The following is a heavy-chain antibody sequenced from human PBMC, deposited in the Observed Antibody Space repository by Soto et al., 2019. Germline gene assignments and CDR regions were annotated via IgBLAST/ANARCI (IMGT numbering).Heavy chain of an antibody. Sequence: SETLSLTCAVYGGSFSGYYWSWVRQPPGKGLEWIGEINHSGSTNYNPSLKSRVTISVDTSKNQFSLKLSSVTAADTAVYYCARLIAAVVPDAGSLWGQGTLVTVSS. CDR1: GGSFSGYY. J-gene: IGHJ4*02. CDR2: INHSGST. CDR3: ARLIAAVVPDAGSL. D-gene: IGHD2-2*01. V-gene: IGHV4-34*01.